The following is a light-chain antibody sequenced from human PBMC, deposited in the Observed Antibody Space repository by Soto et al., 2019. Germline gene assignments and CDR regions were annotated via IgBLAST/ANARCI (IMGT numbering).Light chain of an antibody. V-gene: IGKV3-15*01. CDR1: QSVSSN. CDR3: QQYNNWPPYT. J-gene: IGKJ2*01. Sequence: EIVMTQSPATLSVSPGDIATLSFSASQSVSSNLAWYQQKPGQAPRLLIYGASTRATETPARFSGSGSATDFTLTISSLQSEDFAVYYCQQYNNWPPYTFGQGTKVDIK. CDR2: GAS.